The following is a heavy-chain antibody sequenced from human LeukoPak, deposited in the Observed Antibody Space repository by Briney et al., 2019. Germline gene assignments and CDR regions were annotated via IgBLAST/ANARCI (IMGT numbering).Heavy chain of an antibody. CDR2: IIPMFGTA. CDR3: AESFSSGRYYFDY. D-gene: IGHD3-22*01. V-gene: IGHV1-69*05. J-gene: IGHJ4*02. Sequence: ASVKVSCKASGGTFTSYAISWVRQAPGQGLEWMGGIIPMFGTANYAQRFQGRVTITTDESTTTAYMELSSLRSEDTALYYCAESFSSGRYYFDYWGQGTLVTVSS. CDR1: GGTFTSYA.